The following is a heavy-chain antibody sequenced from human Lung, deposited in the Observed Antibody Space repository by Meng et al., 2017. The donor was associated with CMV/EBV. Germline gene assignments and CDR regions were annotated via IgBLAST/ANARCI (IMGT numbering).Heavy chain of an antibody. CDR2: ISAGGGST. V-gene: IGHV3-23*01. Sequence: GGSLRLXCAASAFTFSNYGMSWVRRAPGRGLEWVSGISAGGGSTYYADSVKGRFTVSRDNSKNTLYLQMNSLRAEDTAVYYCAKDWSRYCTSTSCYKPWFDPWGQGNXVNGAS. CDR3: AKDWSRYCTSTSCYKPWFDP. D-gene: IGHD2-2*01. J-gene: IGHJ5*02. CDR1: AFTFSNYG.